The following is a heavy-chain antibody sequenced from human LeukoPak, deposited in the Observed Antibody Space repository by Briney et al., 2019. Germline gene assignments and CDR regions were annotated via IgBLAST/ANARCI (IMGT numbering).Heavy chain of an antibody. Sequence: GGSLRLSCAASGFTFSSYWMHWVRQAPGKGLVWVSRINSDGSSTSYADSVKGRFAISRDNAKNTLYLQMNSLRAEDTAVYYCARDSSGTTFNYYYMDVWGKGTTVTVSS. CDR2: INSDGSST. J-gene: IGHJ6*03. V-gene: IGHV3-74*01. D-gene: IGHD1-1*01. CDR1: GFTFSSYW. CDR3: ARDSSGTTFNYYYMDV.